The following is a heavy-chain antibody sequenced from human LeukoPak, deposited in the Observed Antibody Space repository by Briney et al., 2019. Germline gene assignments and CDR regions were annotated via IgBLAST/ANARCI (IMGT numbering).Heavy chain of an antibody. CDR3: ARRVRDAPGDDAFDI. CDR1: GGTFSSYA. J-gene: IGHJ3*02. V-gene: IGHV1-69*04. Sequence: ASVKVSCKASGGTFSSYAISWVRQAPGQGLEWMGRIIPILGIANYAQKFQGRATITADKSTSTAYMELSSLRSEDTAVYYCARRVRDAPGDDAFDIWGQGTMVTVSS. D-gene: IGHD3-10*02. CDR2: IIPILGIA.